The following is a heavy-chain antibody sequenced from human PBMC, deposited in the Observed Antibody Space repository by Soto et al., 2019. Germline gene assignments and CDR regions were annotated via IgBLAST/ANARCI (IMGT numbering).Heavy chain of an antibody. Sequence: VQLVESGGGLAQPGKSLRLSCVASGFTFSEYAMHWVRQAPGKGLEWVSGISYNSGSIGYAASVKGRFSVSRDNDKKSLYLQIDNLRPEDTAFYYCTNGAPYHTGAEYWGQGTLVTVSS. J-gene: IGHJ4*02. V-gene: IGHV3-9*01. D-gene: IGHD1-1*01. CDR1: GFTFSEYA. CDR2: ISYNSGSI. CDR3: TNGAPYHTGAEY.